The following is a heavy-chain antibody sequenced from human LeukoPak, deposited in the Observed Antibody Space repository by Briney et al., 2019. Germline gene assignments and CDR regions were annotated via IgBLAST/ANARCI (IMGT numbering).Heavy chain of an antibody. CDR3: ARDPGGDAFDI. CDR1: GGTFSSYA. V-gene: IGHV1-69*13. J-gene: IGHJ3*02. CDR2: IIPIFGTA. Sequence: ASVKVSCKASGGTFSSYAISWVRQAPGQGLEWMGGIIPIFGTANYAQKFQGRVTITADESTSTAYMELSSLRSEDTAVYYCARDPGGDAFDIWGQGTMATVSS.